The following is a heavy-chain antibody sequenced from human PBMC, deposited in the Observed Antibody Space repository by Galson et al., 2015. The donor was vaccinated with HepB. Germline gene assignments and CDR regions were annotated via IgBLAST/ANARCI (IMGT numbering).Heavy chain of an antibody. Sequence: SLRLSCAASGFTFSSYGMHWVRQAPGKGLEWVAVISYDGSNKYYADSVKGRFTISRDNSKNTLYLQMNSLRAEDTAVYYCAKDLTDGEGYWGQGTLVTVSS. D-gene: IGHD3-10*01. J-gene: IGHJ4*02. V-gene: IGHV3-30*18. CDR3: AKDLTDGEGY. CDR1: GFTFSSYG. CDR2: ISYDGSNK.